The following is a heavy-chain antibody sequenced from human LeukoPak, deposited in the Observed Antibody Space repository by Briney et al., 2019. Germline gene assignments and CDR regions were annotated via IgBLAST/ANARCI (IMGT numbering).Heavy chain of an antibody. CDR2: IYYSGST. D-gene: IGHD1-14*01. Sequence: SETLSLTCTVSGGYIRSYYWGWIRQPPGKGLEWIGSIYYSGSTYYNPSLKSRVTISVDTSKNQFSLKLSSVTAADTAVYYCARGTGRGDHYFDYWGQGTLVTVSS. V-gene: IGHV4-39*07. CDR3: ARGTGRGDHYFDY. J-gene: IGHJ4*02. CDR1: GGYIRSYY.